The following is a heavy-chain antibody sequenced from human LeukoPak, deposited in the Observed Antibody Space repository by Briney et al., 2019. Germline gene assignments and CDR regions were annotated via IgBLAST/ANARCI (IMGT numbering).Heavy chain of an antibody. CDR1: GYTFTGYY. Sequence: ASVKVSCKASGYTFTGYYMHWVRQAPGQGLEWMGWINPNSGGTNYAQKFQGRVTMTRDTSISTAYMELSRLRSDDTAVYYCARAESWELLYAFDIWGQGTMVTVSS. J-gene: IGHJ3*02. CDR3: ARAESWELLYAFDI. D-gene: IGHD1-26*01. CDR2: INPNSGGT. V-gene: IGHV1-2*02.